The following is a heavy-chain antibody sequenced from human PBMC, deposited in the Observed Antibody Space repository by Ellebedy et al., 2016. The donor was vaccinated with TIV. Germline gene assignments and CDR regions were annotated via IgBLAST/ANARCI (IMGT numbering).Heavy chain of an antibody. J-gene: IGHJ4*02. CDR3: AGGGGCYYSTHFDY. CDR2: IYYSGST. CDR1: GGSFSSDGLH. D-gene: IGHD1-26*01. V-gene: IGHV4-31*03. Sequence: LRLXCTVSGGSFSSDGLHWSWRRPHQGKGLEWIGYIYYSGSTYYNPSLKRRVTISVDTSKNQFTLKLSSVTAADTAVYYGAGGGGCYYSTHFDYWGQGTLVTVSS.